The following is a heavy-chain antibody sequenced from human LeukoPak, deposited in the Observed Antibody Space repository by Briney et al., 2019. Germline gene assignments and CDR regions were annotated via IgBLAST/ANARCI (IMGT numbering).Heavy chain of an antibody. J-gene: IGHJ4*02. CDR2: IYPGGSET. Sequence: GESLKISCKGLGYSFSSYWNAWVRQRPGKGLEWMGIIYPGGSETRYDPSFQGQVTISADKSISTAFLQWTSLKASDIAMYYCARVRYCSGGSCSQVDYWGQGTLVIVSS. CDR3: ARVRYCSGGSCSQVDY. D-gene: IGHD2-15*01. CDR1: GYSFSSYW. V-gene: IGHV5-51*01.